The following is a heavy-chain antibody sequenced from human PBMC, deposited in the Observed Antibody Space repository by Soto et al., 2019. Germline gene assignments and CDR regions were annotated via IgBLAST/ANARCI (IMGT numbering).Heavy chain of an antibody. CDR3: ARDRGRLDFWSGPGAFDI. Sequence: ASVKVSCKAAGYTFTSYGISWVRQAPGQGIEWMGWISAYDGNTNYAQKLQGRVTMTTDTSTSTAYMELRSLRSDDTAVYYCARDRGRLDFWSGPGAFDIWGQGTMVTVSS. V-gene: IGHV1-18*01. CDR1: GYTFTSYG. D-gene: IGHD3-3*01. J-gene: IGHJ3*02. CDR2: ISAYDGNT.